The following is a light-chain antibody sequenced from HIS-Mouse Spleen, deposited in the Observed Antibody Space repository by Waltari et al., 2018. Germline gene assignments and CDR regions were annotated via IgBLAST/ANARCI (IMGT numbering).Light chain of an antibody. CDR2: EVS. CDR1: SRDVGGSHY. CDR3: SSYTSSSTLVV. V-gene: IGLV2-14*01. J-gene: IGLJ2*01. Sequence: QSALTQPASVSGSPGQSITISCTGTSRDVGGSHYVSWYQQHPGKAPKLMIYEVSNRPSGVSNRFSGSKSGNTASLTISGLQAEDEADYYCSSYTSSSTLVVFGGGTKLTVL.